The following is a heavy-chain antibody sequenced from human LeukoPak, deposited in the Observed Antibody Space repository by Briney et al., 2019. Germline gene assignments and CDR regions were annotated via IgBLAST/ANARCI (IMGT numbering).Heavy chain of an antibody. D-gene: IGHD3-10*01. CDR3: ARGERITMVQGVIWYFDY. CDR1: GVTFSSYA. V-gene: IGHV3-30-3*01. J-gene: IGHJ4*02. CDR2: ISYDGSNK. Sequence: GGSLRLSCAASGVTFSSYAMHWVRQAPGKGLEWVAVISYDGSNKYYADSVKGRFTISRDNSKNTLYLQMNSLRAEDTAVYYCARGERITMVQGVIWYFDYWGQGTLVTVSS.